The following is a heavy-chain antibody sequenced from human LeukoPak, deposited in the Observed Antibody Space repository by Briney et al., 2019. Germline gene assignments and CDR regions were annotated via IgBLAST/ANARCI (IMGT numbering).Heavy chain of an antibody. CDR3: ARQDSITGIDY. CDR2: IYYNGST. D-gene: IGHD3-3*01. CDR1: GGSISSYY. Sequence: SETLSLTCTVSGGSISSYYWSWIRQPPGKGLEWIGYIYYNGSTNYNPSLKSRVTISVDTSKNQFSLKLSSVTAADTAVYYCARQDSITGIDYWGQGTLVTVSS. V-gene: IGHV4-59*08. J-gene: IGHJ4*02.